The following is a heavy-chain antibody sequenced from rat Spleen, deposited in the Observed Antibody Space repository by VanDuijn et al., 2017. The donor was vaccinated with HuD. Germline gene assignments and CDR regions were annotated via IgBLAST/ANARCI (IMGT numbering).Heavy chain of an antibody. CDR3: ATEGRFVY. Sequence: EVQVLESGGGLVQPGNSLKLSCATSGFTFSTAWMYWYRQFPEKRLEWVARIKAKSNNYATDYTESVKGRFTISRDDSKSSIYLQMNNLKAEDTAIYYCATEGRFVYWGQGTLVTVSS. V-gene: IGHV6-6*01. J-gene: IGHJ3*01. CDR2: IKAKSNNYAT. D-gene: IGHD1-11*01. CDR1: GFTFSTAW.